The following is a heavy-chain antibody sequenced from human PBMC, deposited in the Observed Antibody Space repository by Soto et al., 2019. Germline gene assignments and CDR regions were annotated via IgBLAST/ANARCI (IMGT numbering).Heavy chain of an antibody. Sequence: SETLSLTCTVSGGSISSSSYYWGWIRQPPGKGLEWIGSIYYSGSTYYNPSLKSRVTISVDTSKNQFSLKLSSVTAADTAVYYCARGRYCSGGSCYSYYYYMDVWGKGTTVTVSS. J-gene: IGHJ6*03. D-gene: IGHD2-15*01. V-gene: IGHV4-39*01. CDR3: ARGRYCSGGSCYSYYYYMDV. CDR1: GGSISSSSYY. CDR2: IYYSGST.